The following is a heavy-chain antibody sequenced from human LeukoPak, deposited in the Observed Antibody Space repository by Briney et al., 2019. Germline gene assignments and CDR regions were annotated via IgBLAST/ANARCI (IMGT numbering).Heavy chain of an antibody. Sequence: ASVKVSCKASGYTFTSYAMHWVRQAPGQRLEWMGWINAGNGNTKYSQKFQGRVTITRDTSASTAYMELSSLRSEDTAVYYCARSAVEAVAGPLKAYYFDYWGQGTLVTVPS. CDR3: ARSAVEAVAGPLKAYYFDY. CDR2: INAGNGNT. D-gene: IGHD6-19*01. CDR1: GYTFTSYA. J-gene: IGHJ4*02. V-gene: IGHV1-3*01.